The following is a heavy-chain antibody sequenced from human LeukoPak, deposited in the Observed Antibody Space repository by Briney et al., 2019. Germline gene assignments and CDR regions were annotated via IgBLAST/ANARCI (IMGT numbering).Heavy chain of an antibody. D-gene: IGHD4-17*01. CDR3: AKEFDPYGDDSNFDY. CDR2: IISSSSYI. Sequence: GGSLRLSCAASGFTFSSYSMNWVRQAPGKGLEWVSSIISSSSYIYYADSVKGRFTISRDNAKNSLYLQMNSLRAEDTAVYYCAKEFDPYGDDSNFDYWGQGTLVTVSS. V-gene: IGHV3-21*04. CDR1: GFTFSSYS. J-gene: IGHJ4*02.